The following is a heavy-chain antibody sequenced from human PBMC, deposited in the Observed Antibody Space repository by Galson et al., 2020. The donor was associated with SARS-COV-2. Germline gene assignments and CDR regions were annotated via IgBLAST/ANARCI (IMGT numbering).Heavy chain of an antibody. Sequence: SETLSLTCAVYGGSFSGYYWSWIRQPPGKGLEWIGEIYHSGTTHYNPSLKSRVTISVDTSKNQFSLKLSTVTAAETAVYYCARGKVGGSYYDYYYYGMDVWGQGTTVTVSS. CDR1: GGSFSGYY. CDR3: ARGKVGGSYYDYYYYGMDV. J-gene: IGHJ6*02. V-gene: IGHV4-34*01. D-gene: IGHD1-26*01. CDR2: IYHSGTT.